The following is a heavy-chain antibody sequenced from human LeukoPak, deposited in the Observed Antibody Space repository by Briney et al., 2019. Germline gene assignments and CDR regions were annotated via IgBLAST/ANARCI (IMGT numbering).Heavy chain of an antibody. CDR3: VRGFDYYDSNGFGY. D-gene: IGHD3-22*01. V-gene: IGHV3-48*01. J-gene: IGHJ4*02. CDR2: IGRSSTTI. CDR1: GFIFSNYN. Sequence: PGGSLRLSCAASGFIFSNYNMNWVRQTPGKGLEWVSYIGRSSTTIFYADSVKGRFTISRDNDKNSLYQQMNSLGVEDTSVYYCVRGFDYYDSNGFGYWGQGTPVTVSS.